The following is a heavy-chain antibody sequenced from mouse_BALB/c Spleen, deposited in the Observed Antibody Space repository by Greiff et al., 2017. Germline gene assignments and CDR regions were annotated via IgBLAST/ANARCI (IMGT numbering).Heavy chain of an antibody. CDR2: ISYSGST. CDR1: GYSITSDYA. CDR3: ARYYGSSYAMDY. V-gene: IGHV3-2*02. D-gene: IGHD1-1*01. Sequence: DVKLVESGPGLVKPSQSLSLTCTVTGYSITSDYAWNWIRQFPGNKLEWMGYISYSGSTSYNPSLKSRISITRDTSKNQFFLQLNSVTTEDTATYYCARYYGSSYAMDYWGQGTSVTVSS. J-gene: IGHJ4*01.